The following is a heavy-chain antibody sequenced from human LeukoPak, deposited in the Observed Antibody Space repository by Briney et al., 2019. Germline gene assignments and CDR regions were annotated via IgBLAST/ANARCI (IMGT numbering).Heavy chain of an antibody. D-gene: IGHD1-1*01. CDR2: IHYTGNT. Sequence: PSETLSVTCTVSGGSVSGGNYFWTWIRQAPGKGLEWFGNIHYTGNTKYNPSLKSRLTISLDTSQNQFSLKLTSLTAADTAVYYCARDYHGNNWYYFDYWGQGTLVAVSS. J-gene: IGHJ4*02. CDR3: ARDYHGNNWYYFDY. CDR1: GGSVSGGNYF. V-gene: IGHV4-61*01.